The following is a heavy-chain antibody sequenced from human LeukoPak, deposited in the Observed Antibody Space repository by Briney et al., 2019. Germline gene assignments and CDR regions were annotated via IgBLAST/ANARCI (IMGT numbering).Heavy chain of an antibody. J-gene: IGHJ4*02. V-gene: IGHV3-23*01. CDR2: ISGSGGDT. CDR1: GFTFSSHF. D-gene: IGHD2-21*01. CDR3: ARTPPHDDGGYSNPY. Sequence: GGSLRLSCAASGFTFSSHFMSWVRQAPGKGLEWVSGISGSGGDTFYADSVRGQFTVSRDNSKNTLYLQMSSLRAEDTAVYYCARTPPHDDGGYSNPYWGQGTLVTVSS.